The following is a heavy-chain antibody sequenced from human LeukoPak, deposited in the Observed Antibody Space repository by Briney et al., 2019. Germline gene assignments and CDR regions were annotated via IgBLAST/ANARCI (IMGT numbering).Heavy chain of an antibody. J-gene: IGHJ4*02. V-gene: IGHV4-59*01. Sequence: SETLSLTCTVSGGSISSYYWSWIRQPPGKGLEWIGYIYYSGSTNYNPSLKSRVTISVDTSKNQFSLKLSSVAAADTAVYYCARENDSSGYYDYWGQGTLVTVSS. CDR3: ARENDSSGYYDY. CDR1: GGSISSYY. D-gene: IGHD3-22*01. CDR2: IYYSGST.